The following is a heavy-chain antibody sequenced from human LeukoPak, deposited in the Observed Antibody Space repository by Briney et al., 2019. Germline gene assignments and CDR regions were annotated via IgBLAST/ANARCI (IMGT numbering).Heavy chain of an antibody. CDR1: GSTFSRYW. CDR2: INTDGSTT. V-gene: IGHV3-74*01. CDR3: ATPGIRDQYDFDL. J-gene: IGHJ4*02. D-gene: IGHD6-13*01. Sequence: GGSLRLSCAASGSTFSRYWMYWVRQAPGKGLVWVSRINTDGSTTSYADSVKGRFTISRDNVKNTLYLEMNSLRDEDTAVYYCATPGIRDQYDFDLWGQGTLVTVSS.